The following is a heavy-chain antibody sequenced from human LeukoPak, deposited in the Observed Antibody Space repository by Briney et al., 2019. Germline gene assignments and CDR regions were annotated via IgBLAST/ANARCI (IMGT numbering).Heavy chain of an antibody. V-gene: IGHV4-59*01. D-gene: IGHD5-24*01. CDR1: GGSISSYY. CDR2: IYYSGST. J-gene: IGHJ5*02. Sequence: SETLSLTCTVSGGSISSYYRSWIRQPPGKGLEWIGYIYYSGSTNYNPSLKSRVTISVDTSKNQFSLKLSSVTAADTAVYYCARDGYNYGLDPWGQGTLVTVSS. CDR3: ARDGYNYGLDP.